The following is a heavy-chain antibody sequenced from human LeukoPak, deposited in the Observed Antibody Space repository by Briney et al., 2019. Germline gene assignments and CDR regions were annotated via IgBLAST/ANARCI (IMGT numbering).Heavy chain of an antibody. Sequence: GGSLRLSCAASGFTFTNYDMSWVRQAPGKGLEWVSTISDSGHSTSYADSVKGRFTISRDNSKNTLYLQMNSLRAEDTALYYCATGEFYFDFWGQGTLVAVSS. CDR3: ATGEFYFDF. V-gene: IGHV3-23*01. CDR2: ISDSGHST. D-gene: IGHD3-16*01. CDR1: GFTFTNYD. J-gene: IGHJ4*02.